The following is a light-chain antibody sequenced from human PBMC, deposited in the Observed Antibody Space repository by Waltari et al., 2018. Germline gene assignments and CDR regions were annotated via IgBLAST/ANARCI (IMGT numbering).Light chain of an antibody. Sequence: EILLMQSPGTLSLSPGERATLSCRASQSVGRSLAWYQQKPGQPPRLLIYGTSNRATGIPDRFSGGGSGTDFSLTISRLEPEDVAVYYCQHYVSLPVTFGQGTKVEIK. CDR3: QHYVSLPVT. CDR1: QSVGRS. CDR2: GTS. J-gene: IGKJ1*01. V-gene: IGKV3-20*01.